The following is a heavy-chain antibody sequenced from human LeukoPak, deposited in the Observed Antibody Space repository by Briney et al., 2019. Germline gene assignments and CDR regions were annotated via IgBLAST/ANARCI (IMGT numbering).Heavy chain of an antibody. CDR1: GASISSYY. Sequence: WETLSLTCTVSGASISSYYWSWIRQPPGKGLEWIGYIYYSGSTKYNPSLKSRVTISVDTSKNQFSLKVSSVTAEDTAVYYCVSGPYPAAGTDHQFDYWGQGTLVTVSS. CDR3: VSGPYPAAGTDHQFDY. V-gene: IGHV4-59*01. CDR2: IYYSGST. J-gene: IGHJ4*02. D-gene: IGHD6-13*01.